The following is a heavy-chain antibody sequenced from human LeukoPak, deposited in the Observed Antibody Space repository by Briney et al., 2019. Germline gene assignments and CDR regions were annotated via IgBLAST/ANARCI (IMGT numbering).Heavy chain of an antibody. D-gene: IGHD4-17*01. V-gene: IGHV4-34*01. CDR2: INHSGST. CDR1: GGSFSGYY. Sequence: SETLSLTCAVYGGSFSGYYWSWIRQPPGKGLEWIGEINHSGSTNYNPSLKSRVTISVDKSKNQFSLRLSSVTAADTAVYYCARSRYGDYDYWGQGTLVTVSS. CDR3: ARSRYGDYDY. J-gene: IGHJ4*02.